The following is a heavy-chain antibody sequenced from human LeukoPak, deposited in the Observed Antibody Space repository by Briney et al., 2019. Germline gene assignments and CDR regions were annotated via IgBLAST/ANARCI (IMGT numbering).Heavy chain of an antibody. Sequence: GGSLRLSCAASGFTFSSYSMNWVRQAPGKGLEWVSSISSSSSYIYYADSVKGRFTISRDNAKNSLYLQMNSLRAEDTAVYYCARETADIVVVPPATYGMDVWGKGTTVTVSS. J-gene: IGHJ6*04. CDR3: ARETADIVVVPPATYGMDV. D-gene: IGHD2-2*01. CDR2: ISSSSSYI. CDR1: GFTFSSYS. V-gene: IGHV3-21*01.